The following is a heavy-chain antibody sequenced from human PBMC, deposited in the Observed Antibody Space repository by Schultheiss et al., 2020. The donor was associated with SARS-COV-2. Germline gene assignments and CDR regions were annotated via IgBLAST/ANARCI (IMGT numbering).Heavy chain of an antibody. CDR2: IYSSGST. J-gene: IGHJ4*02. CDR1: GGSISSYY. V-gene: IGHV4-59*01. Sequence: SETLSLTCTVSGGSISSYYWTWIRQPPGKGLEWIGYIYSSGSTNYNPSLKSRVTISVSTSKNQVSLKLSSVTAADTAVYYCARDSRGTTRDWGQGTLVTVSS. D-gene: IGHD1-14*01. CDR3: ARDSRGTTRD.